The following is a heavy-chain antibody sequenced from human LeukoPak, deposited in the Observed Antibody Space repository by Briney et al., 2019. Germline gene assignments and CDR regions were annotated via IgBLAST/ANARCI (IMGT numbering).Heavy chain of an antibody. D-gene: IGHD1-14*01. CDR1: GFRFSSYE. CDR3: VRGNRYFFDY. V-gene: IGHV3-48*03. J-gene: IGHJ4*02. Sequence: GGSLRLSCAASGFRFSSYEMNWVRQAPGRGLEWVSYIGNTGRTIYYVDSVKGRFTVSRDNAKNSLYLQMNSLRAEDTAIYYCVRGNRYFFDYWGQGTLVTVSS. CDR2: IGNTGRTI.